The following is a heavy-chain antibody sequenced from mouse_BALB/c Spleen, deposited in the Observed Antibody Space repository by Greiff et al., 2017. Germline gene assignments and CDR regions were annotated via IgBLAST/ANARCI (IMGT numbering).Heavy chain of an antibody. Sequence: QVQLQQSAAELARPGASVKMSCKASGYTFTSYTMHWVKQRPGQGLEWIGYINPSSGYTEYNQKFKDKTTLTADKSSSTAYMQLSSLTYEDSAVYYCARGGYRYHFDYWGQGTTLTVSS. J-gene: IGHJ2*01. D-gene: IGHD2-14*01. CDR3: ARGGYRYHFDY. CDR1: GYTFTSYT. V-gene: IGHV1-4*02. CDR2: INPSSGYT.